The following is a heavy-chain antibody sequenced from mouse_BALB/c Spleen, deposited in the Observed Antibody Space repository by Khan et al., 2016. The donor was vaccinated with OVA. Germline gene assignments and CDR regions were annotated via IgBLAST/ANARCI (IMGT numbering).Heavy chain of an antibody. Sequence: QVQLKESGPGLVAPSQSLSITCTVSGFSLTSYGIHWVRQPPGKGLEWLGVICAGGSTNFNSALMSRLDISKDNSKSQVFIIMNGLQTNDKAMDYCARLEDIWGQGTTLTVSS. CDR2: ICAGGST. J-gene: IGHJ2*01. V-gene: IGHV2-9*02. CDR3: ARLEDI. CDR1: GFSLTSYG. D-gene: IGHD1-3*01.